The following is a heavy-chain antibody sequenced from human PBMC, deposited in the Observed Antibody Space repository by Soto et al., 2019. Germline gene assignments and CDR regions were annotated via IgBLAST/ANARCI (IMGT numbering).Heavy chain of an antibody. CDR3: ARGAGIFGVVAFEY. J-gene: IGHJ4*02. Sequence: QVQLVQSGAEVKKPGSSVKVSCKASGGTFSGYGISWVRQAPGQGLEWMGGVIPILASTYYAQDFQGRITVTADESTSTVYMELRRLRSDDTAVYYCARGAGIFGVVAFEYWGQGPLLTVSS. CDR2: VIPILAST. V-gene: IGHV1-69*01. D-gene: IGHD3-3*01. CDR1: GGTFSGYG.